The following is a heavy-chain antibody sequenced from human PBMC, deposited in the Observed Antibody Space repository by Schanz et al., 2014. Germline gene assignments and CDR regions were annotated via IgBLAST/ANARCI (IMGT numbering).Heavy chain of an antibody. Sequence: EVKLVESGGGLVQPGGSLRLSCAASGSTFSAYWMHWVRQVPGKGLVWIARINTDETTTTYADSVRGRFTISRDNSKNLVYLQMNSLRAEDTAVYYCVRAGYETTGYYHLESWVGDYFDSWGQGALVTVSS. CDR3: VRAGYETTGYYHLESWVGDYFDS. D-gene: IGHD3-22*01. CDR2: INTDETTT. J-gene: IGHJ4*02. V-gene: IGHV3-74*03. CDR1: GSTFSAYW.